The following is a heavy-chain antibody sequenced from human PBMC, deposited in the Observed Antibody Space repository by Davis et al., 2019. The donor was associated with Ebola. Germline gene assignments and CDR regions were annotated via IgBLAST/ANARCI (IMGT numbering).Heavy chain of an antibody. J-gene: IGHJ5*02. CDR3: ARVRQLVWLDP. CDR2: INHSGST. D-gene: IGHD6-6*01. CDR1: GGSFSGNY. Sequence: SETLSLTCAVYGGSFSGNYCSWIRHPPGKGMEWLGSINHSGSTNYHPSLKTRVTITVDTSKHQFSLKLSSVTAADTAVYYCARVRQLVWLDPWGQGTLVTVSS. V-gene: IGHV4-34*01.